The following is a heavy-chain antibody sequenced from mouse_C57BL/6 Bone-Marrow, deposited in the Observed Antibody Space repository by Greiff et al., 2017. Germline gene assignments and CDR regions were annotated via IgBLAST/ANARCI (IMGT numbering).Heavy chain of an antibody. CDR2: FHPYNDDT. D-gene: IGHD5-1*01. Sequence: VQGVESGAELVKPGASVKMSCKASGYTFTTYPIEWMKQNHGKSLEWIGNFHPYNDDTKYNEKFKGKATLTVENSSNTVYLELSRLTSDDSAVYYCARSSTFVYYFDDWGQGTTHTVSS. J-gene: IGHJ2*01. CDR3: ARSSTFVYYFDD. CDR1: GYTFTTYP. V-gene: IGHV1-47*01.